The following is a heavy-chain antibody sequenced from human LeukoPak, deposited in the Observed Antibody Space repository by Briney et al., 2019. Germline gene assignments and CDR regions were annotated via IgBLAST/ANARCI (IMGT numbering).Heavy chain of an antibody. CDR1: GGSFSGYY. J-gene: IGHJ4*02. CDR2: INHSGST. V-gene: IGHV4-34*01. CDR3: ARGLGKYY. D-gene: IGHD4-23*01. Sequence: SETLSLTCAVYGGSFSGYYWSWIRQPPGKGLEWIGEINHSGSTNYNPSLKSRVTISVDTSKNQFSLKLSSATAADTAVYYCARGLGKYYWGQGTLVTVSS.